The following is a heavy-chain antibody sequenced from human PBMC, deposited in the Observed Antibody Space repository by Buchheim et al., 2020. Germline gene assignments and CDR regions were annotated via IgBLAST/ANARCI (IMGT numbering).Heavy chain of an antibody. J-gene: IGHJ4*02. D-gene: IGHD5-24*01. CDR1: GFTFITYA. Sequence: EVQLLESGGGLVQPGGSLRLSCTASGFTFITYAMSWVRQAPGKGLEWVSTIGPGGGGTYYADSVKGRFAISRDNAKNTLYLQMNSLRADDTAVYYCARDRDGYNFINFWGQGTL. CDR3: ARDRDGYNFINF. CDR2: IGPGGGGT. V-gene: IGHV3-23*01.